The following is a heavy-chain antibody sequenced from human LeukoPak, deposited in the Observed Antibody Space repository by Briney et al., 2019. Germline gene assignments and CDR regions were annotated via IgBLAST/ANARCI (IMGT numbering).Heavy chain of an antibody. CDR2: ISYDGSNK. D-gene: IGHD6-13*01. V-gene: IGHV3-30*18. CDR3: AKGLSWYLDY. Sequence: GGSLRLSCAASGFTFSSYGMHWVRQAPGKGLEWVAVISYDGSNKYYADSVKGRFTISRDNSKNTLYLQMNSLRAEDTAVYYCAKGLSWYLDYWGQGTLVTVSS. J-gene: IGHJ4*02. CDR1: GFTFSSYG.